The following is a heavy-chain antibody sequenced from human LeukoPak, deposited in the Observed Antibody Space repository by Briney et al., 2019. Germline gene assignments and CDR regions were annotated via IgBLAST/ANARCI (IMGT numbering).Heavy chain of an antibody. J-gene: IGHJ4*02. D-gene: IGHD4-17*01. CDR1: GYTFTRYH. Sequence: ASVTVSCKASGYTFTRYHMNWVRQAPGQGLEWMGIINPSGCSTSYAQKFQGRVTMTRDTSTSTVYMKLSSLRSDETAVYYFASGITTVDYWGQGTVVTVSS. CDR2: INPSGCST. CDR3: ASGITTVDY. V-gene: IGHV1-46*01.